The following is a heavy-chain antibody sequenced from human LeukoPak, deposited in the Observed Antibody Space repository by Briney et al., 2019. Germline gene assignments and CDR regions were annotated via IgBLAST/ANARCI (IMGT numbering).Heavy chain of an antibody. D-gene: IGHD3-22*01. V-gene: IGHV1-2*02. CDR1: GYTFSDYY. CDR3: ARGYFDSSDYEYFQY. Sequence: ASVKVSCKASGYTFSDYYLHWVRQAPGQGLEWMGWINPNRGDTNSAQKFQDRVTMTRDTSIITAYMELSRLTSDDTAVYFCARGYFDSSDYEYFQYWGQGTLVTVSS. CDR2: INPNRGDT. J-gene: IGHJ1*01.